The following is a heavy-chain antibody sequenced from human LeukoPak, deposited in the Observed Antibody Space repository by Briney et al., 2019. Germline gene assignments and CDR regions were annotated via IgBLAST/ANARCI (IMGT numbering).Heavy chain of an antibody. CDR3: ARMHSSGLYRALDI. CDR2: IYYSGST. CDR1: AGSINNYY. Sequence: PSETLSLTCTVSAGSINNYYWSWIRQPPGKGLEWIGYIYYSGSTNYNPSLKSRVTISVDTSKNQFSLKLSSVTAADTAAYYCARMHSSGLYRALDIWGQGTMVTVSS. V-gene: IGHV4-59*01. J-gene: IGHJ3*02. D-gene: IGHD6-19*01.